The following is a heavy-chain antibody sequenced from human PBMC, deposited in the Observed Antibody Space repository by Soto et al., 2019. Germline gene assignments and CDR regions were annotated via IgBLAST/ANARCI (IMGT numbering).Heavy chain of an antibody. J-gene: IGHJ6*02. V-gene: IGHV1-8*01. Sequence: GAPVEVSCKASGYNFTSYEISWVRQAPGQGLEWMGALNPTNGDTDYTQEFQGRVTMARNTSMNIAYMGLRSLSPDDTAVFYCGRADGMAAPMDYAMDGWGQGSTVRVCS. D-gene: IGHD6-19*01. CDR2: LNPTNGDT. CDR1: GYNFTSYE. CDR3: GRADGMAAPMDYAMDG.